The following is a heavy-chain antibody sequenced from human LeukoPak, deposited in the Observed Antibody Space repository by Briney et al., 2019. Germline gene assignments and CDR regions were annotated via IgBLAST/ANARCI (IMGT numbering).Heavy chain of an antibody. J-gene: IGHJ4*02. V-gene: IGHV3-11*01. CDR2: ISSSATTI. D-gene: IGHD3-22*01. CDR3: ARYYYDSSGYYYFGY. CDR1: GFTFSDYY. Sequence: GGSLRLSCAASGFTFSDYYMSWIRQAPGKGLEWVSYISSSATTIYYADSVKGRFTISRDNAKNSLYLQMNSLRAEDTAVYYCARYYYDSSGYYYFGYWGQGTLVTVSS.